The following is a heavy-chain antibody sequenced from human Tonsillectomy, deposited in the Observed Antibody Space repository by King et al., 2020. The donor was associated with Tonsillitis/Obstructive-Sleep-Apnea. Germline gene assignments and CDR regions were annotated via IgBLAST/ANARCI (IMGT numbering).Heavy chain of an antibody. V-gene: IGHV4-31*03. CDR1: GGSISSGGYY. Sequence: VQLQESGPGLVKPSQTLSLTCTVSGGSISSGGYYWSWIRQHPGKGLEWIGYIYNSGSAYYNPSLNSRGTISVDTSKNQFSLKLRSVTAADTAVYYCAKSPGVLQFWSFWGQGSLVTVSS. J-gene: IGHJ4*02. CDR3: AKSPGVLQFWSF. D-gene: IGHD4-11*01. CDR2: IYNSGSA.